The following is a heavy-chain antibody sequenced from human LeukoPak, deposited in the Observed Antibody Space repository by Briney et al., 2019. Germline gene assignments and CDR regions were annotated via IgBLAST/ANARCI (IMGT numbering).Heavy chain of an antibody. CDR1: GFTFSSYA. J-gene: IGHJ4*02. D-gene: IGHD5-18*01. CDR3: AKANPQRYSYDPYYFDY. V-gene: IGHV3-30-3*01. CDR2: ISYDGSNK. Sequence: GRSLRLSCAASGFTFSSYAMHWVRQAPGKGLEWVAVISYDGSNKYYADSVKGRFTISRDNSKNTLYLQMNSLRAEDTAVYYCAKANPQRYSYDPYYFDYWGQGTLVTVSS.